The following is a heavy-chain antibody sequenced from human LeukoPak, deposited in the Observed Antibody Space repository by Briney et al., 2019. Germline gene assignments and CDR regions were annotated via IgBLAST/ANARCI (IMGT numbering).Heavy chain of an antibody. CDR2: IYYSGST. Sequence: PSETLSLTCAVSGDSISSNFYYWGWIRQPPGKGLEWIGTIYYSGSTYYNPSLKSRVTISVDTSKNQFSLKLSSVTAADTAMYYCARDRRYSYGYDAFDIWGQGTMVTVSS. CDR3: ARDRRYSYGYDAFDI. V-gene: IGHV4-39*07. D-gene: IGHD5-18*01. J-gene: IGHJ3*02. CDR1: GDSISSNFYY.